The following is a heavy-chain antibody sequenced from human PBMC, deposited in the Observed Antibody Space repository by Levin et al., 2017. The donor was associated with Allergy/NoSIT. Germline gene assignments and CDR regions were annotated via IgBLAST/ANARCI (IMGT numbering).Heavy chain of an antibody. CDR1: GASIRSGSYY. V-gene: IGHV4-61*02. Sequence: SETLSLTCTVSGASIRSGSYYWSWIRQSAGKGLEWIGRIYTSGGVHYNPSLKSRVTLSVDTSKNQFSLKINSLTAADTALYFCARGGGYSTAFDAFDIWGQGSMVTVSS. CDR3: ARGGGYSTAFDAFDI. CDR2: IYTSGGV. J-gene: IGHJ3*02. D-gene: IGHD5-18*01.